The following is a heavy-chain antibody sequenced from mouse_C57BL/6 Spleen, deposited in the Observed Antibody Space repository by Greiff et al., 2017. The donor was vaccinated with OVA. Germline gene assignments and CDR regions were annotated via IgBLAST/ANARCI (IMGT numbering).Heavy chain of an antibody. Sequence: QVQLQQSGPGLVEPSQSLSITCTVSGFSFTSYGVDWVRQPPGKGLEWLGVIWGGGSTNYNSALMSSLSISKDNSKSHVFLKMNSLQTYDTAMYYSAKHETGTGYFDVWGTGTTVTVSS. D-gene: IGHD4-1*01. V-gene: IGHV2-9*01. CDR3: AKHETGTGYFDV. CDR1: GFSFTSYG. CDR2: IWGGGST. J-gene: IGHJ1*03.